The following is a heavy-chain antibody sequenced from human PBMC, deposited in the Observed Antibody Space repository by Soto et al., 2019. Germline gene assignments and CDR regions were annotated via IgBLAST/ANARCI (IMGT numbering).Heavy chain of an antibody. CDR2: LGAARDP. CDR3: ARAYLGRLPRRSDYYYAMDV. V-gene: IGHV3-13*05. J-gene: IGHJ6*02. CDR1: GFSFRDYD. D-gene: IGHD1-26*01. Sequence: EVQLVESGGGSVQPGESLRLSCAASGFSFRDYDMHLVRQRKGKGLEWVSALGAARDPYYVGSVKGRFSVSRDNAQNSLFLQMNNLRVDDTAVYFCARAYLGRLPRRSDYYYAMDVWGRGNTVTVSS.